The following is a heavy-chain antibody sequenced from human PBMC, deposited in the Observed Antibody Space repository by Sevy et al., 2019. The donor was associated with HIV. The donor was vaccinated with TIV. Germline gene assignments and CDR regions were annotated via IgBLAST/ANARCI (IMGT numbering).Heavy chain of an antibody. CDR1: GFTFSSYA. V-gene: IGHV3-30*04. Sequence: GGSLRLSCAASGFTFSSYAMHWVRQAPGKGLEWVAVISNDGSNKYYADSVKGRFTISRDNSKNTLYLQMNSLRAEDTAVYYCARAKGDYAIVTAMGYWGQGTLVTVSS. J-gene: IGHJ4*02. D-gene: IGHD4-17*01. CDR3: ARAKGDYAIVTAMGY. CDR2: ISNDGSNK.